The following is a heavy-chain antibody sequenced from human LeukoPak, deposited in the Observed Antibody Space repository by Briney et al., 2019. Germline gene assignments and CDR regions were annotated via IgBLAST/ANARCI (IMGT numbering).Heavy chain of an antibody. J-gene: IGHJ6*02. CDR3: ARESGYSYGSYYYGMDV. D-gene: IGHD5-18*01. Sequence: SETLSLTCTVSGGSISSYYWSWIRQPPGKGLEWIGYIYYSGSTKYNPSLKSRVTISVDTSKNQFSLKLSSVTAADTAVYYCARESGYSYGSYYYGMDVWGQGTTVTVSS. V-gene: IGHV4-59*01. CDR2: IYYSGST. CDR1: GGSISSYY.